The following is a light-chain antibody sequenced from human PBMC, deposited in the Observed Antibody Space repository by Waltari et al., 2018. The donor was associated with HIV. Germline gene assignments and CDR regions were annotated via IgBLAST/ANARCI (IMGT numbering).Light chain of an antibody. CDR3: SSYVSTSSLGL. CDR1: SSAVGGYNY. Sequence: QAALTQPASVSGSPGQSITIPCTGTSSAVGGYNYVPCYQQRPGKGPTLIIYEVTNRPSGVSDRFSGSKSGNTASLTISGLQTEDEADYYCSSYVSTSSLGLFGGGTKLTVL. V-gene: IGLV2-14*01. J-gene: IGLJ2*01. CDR2: EVT.